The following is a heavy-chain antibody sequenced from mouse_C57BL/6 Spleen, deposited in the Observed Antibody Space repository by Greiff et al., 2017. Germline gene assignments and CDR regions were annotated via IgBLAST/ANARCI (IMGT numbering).Heavy chain of an antibody. D-gene: IGHD2-1*01. Sequence: EVNLVESEGGLVQPGSSMKLSCTASGFTFSDYYMAWVRQVPEKGLEWVANINYDGSSTYYLDSLKSRFIISRDNAKNILYLQMSSLKSEDTATYYCARETGNYYFDYWGQGTTLTVSS. CDR1: GFTFSDYY. V-gene: IGHV5-16*01. CDR2: INYDGSST. CDR3: ARETGNYYFDY. J-gene: IGHJ2*01.